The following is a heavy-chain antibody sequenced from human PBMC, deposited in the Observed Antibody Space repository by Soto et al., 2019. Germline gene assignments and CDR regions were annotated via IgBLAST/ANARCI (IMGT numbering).Heavy chain of an antibody. V-gene: IGHV1-8*01. D-gene: IGHD6-19*01. CDR1: GYTFTSYD. J-gene: IGHJ4*02. CDR3: ASTLTSSGHNLGYYFDY. CDR2: MNPNSGNT. Sequence: QVQLVQSGAEVKKPGASVKVSCKASGYTFTSYDINWVRQATGQGLEWMGWMNPNSGNTGYAQKFQGRVTMTRNTSISTAYMELSSLRSEDTAVYYCASTLTSSGHNLGYYFDYWGQGTLVTVSS.